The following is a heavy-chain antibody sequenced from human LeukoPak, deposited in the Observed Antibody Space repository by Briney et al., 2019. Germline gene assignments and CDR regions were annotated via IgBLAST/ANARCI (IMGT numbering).Heavy chain of an antibody. V-gene: IGHV3-7*01. J-gene: IGHJ6*03. D-gene: IGHD2-2*01. CDR2: IKQDGSEK. CDR3: TRAGQLSTPRYYYYYYMDV. CDR1: GFTFSSYS. Sequence: PGGSLRLSCAASGFTFSSYSMNWVRQAPGKGLEWVANIKQDGSEKYYVDSVKGRFTISRDNAKNSLYLQMNSLRAEDTAVYYCTRAGQLSTPRYYYYYYMDVWGKGTTVTVSS.